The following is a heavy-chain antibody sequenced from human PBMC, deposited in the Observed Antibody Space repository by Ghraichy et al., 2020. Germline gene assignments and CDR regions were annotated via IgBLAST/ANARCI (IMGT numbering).Heavy chain of an antibody. CDR2: IYYTGST. CDR3: SAVPPPSYYFDY. D-gene: IGHD6-6*01. CDR1: GGSISSSSYY. Sequence: SETLSLTCPVSGGSISSSSYYWGWIRQPPGKGLEWIGSIYYTGSTFYNPSLKSRVTIPVDTSKNPFSLKLSSVTAADTAVYYCSAVPPPSYYFDYWGQGVLVTVSS. V-gene: IGHV4-39*01. J-gene: IGHJ4*02.